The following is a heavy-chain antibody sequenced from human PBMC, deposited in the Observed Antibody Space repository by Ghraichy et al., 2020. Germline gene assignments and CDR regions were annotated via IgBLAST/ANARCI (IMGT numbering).Heavy chain of an antibody. Sequence: GSLRLSCAASGFTFSSYDMHWVRQATGKGLEWVSAIGTAGDTYYPGTVKGRFTISRENAKNSLYLQMNSLRAGDTAVYYCARGGYSSSWYRAGYMDVGGKGTTVTVSS. D-gene: IGHD6-13*01. J-gene: IGHJ6*03. CDR3: ARGGYSSSWYRAGYMDV. CDR2: IGTAGDT. V-gene: IGHV3-13*01. CDR1: GFTFSSYD.